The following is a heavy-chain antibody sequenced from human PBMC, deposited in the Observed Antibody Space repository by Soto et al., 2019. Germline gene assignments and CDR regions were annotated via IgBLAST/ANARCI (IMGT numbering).Heavy chain of an antibody. CDR2: ISGSGST. CDR3: AKALRFTFASGYYMDV. Sequence: EVQLLESGGGLVQPGGSLRLSCAASGFTVSSYAMSWVRQAPGKGLEWVAVISGSGSTYSADSVKGRFTISRDSSKNTVYLQMNSLRADDPAVYYCAKALRFTFASGYYMDVWGRGTTVTVSS. V-gene: IGHV3-23*01. CDR1: GFTVSSYA. J-gene: IGHJ6*03. D-gene: IGHD3-16*01.